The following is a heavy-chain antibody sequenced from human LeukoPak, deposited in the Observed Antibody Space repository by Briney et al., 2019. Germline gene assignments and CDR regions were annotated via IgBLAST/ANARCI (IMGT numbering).Heavy chain of an antibody. CDR3: ARGGGVWWEHEFDY. V-gene: IGHV4-34*01. J-gene: IGHJ4*02. CDR2: INHSGST. Sequence: PETLSLTCAVYGGSFSGYYWSWIRQPPGKGLEWIGEINHSGSTNYNPSLKSRVTISVDTSKNQFSLKLSSVTAADTAVYYCARGGGVWWEHEFDYWGQGTLVTVSS. CDR1: GGSFSGYY. D-gene: IGHD2-21*01.